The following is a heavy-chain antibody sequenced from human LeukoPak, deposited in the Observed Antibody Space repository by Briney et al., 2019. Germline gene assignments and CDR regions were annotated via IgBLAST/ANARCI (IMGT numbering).Heavy chain of an antibody. Sequence: ASVKVSCKASGYTFTSYGISWVRQAPGQGLEWMGWISAYNGNTNYAQKLQGRVTMTTDTSTSTAYMELRRLRSDDTAVYYCAITLISGDRYYFDYWGQGTLVTVSS. CDR3: AITLISGDRYYFDY. D-gene: IGHD7-27*01. J-gene: IGHJ4*02. CDR1: GYTFTSYG. V-gene: IGHV1-18*01. CDR2: ISAYNGNT.